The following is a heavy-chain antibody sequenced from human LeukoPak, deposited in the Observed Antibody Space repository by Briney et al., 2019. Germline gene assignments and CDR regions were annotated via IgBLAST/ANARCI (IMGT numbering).Heavy chain of an antibody. J-gene: IGHJ6*02. CDR1: GFSFDDYV. V-gene: IGHV3-9*01. CDR3: AKDIRGATVTDYGMDV. D-gene: IGHD4-17*01. Sequence: GGSLRLSCAASGFSFDDYVMHWVRQAPGKGLEWVSGISWNSASIGYADSVKGRFTISRDNAKNSLYLQMNSLRVEDTALYYCAKDIRGATVTDYGMDVWGQGSTVTVSS. CDR2: ISWNSASI.